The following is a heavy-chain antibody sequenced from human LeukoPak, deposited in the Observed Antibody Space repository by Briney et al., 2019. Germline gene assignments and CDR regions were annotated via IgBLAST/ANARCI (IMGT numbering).Heavy chain of an antibody. V-gene: IGHV3-69-1*01. CDR1: GFTFSDYD. CDR3: ARASSGYYSAWDY. J-gene: IGHJ4*02. CDR2: ISSSSTI. Sequence: PGGSLRLSCAASGFTFSDYDMNWVRQAPGKGLEWVSYISSSSTIYYSDSVKGRFTISRDNAQNSLYLQMNSLRAEDTAVYYCARASSGYYSAWDYWGQGTLVTVSS. D-gene: IGHD3-22*01.